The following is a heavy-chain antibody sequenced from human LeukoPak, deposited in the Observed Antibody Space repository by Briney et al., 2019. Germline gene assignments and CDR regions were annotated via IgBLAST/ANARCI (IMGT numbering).Heavy chain of an antibody. CDR3: ARDPYGSGSY. V-gene: IGHV3-53*01. CDR2: IYSGGYT. D-gene: IGHD3-10*01. CDR1: GFTVSSNY. Sequence: GGSLRLSCAASGFTVSSNYMTWVRQAPGKGLEWVSDIYSGGYTDYADSVKGRFTISRDNSKNTLYLQMNSLRAEDTAVYYCARDPYGSGSYWGLGTLVTVSS. J-gene: IGHJ4*02.